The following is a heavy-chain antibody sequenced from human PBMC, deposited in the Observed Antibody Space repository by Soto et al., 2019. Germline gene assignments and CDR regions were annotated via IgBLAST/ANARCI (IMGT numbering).Heavy chain of an antibody. V-gene: IGHV1-69*06. CDR1: GVTFNTFA. CDR2: IIPVLGPA. J-gene: IGHJ4*02. Sequence: QVQLVQSGAEVKKPGSSVKVSCKTSGVTFNTFAISWVRQVPGQGLEYMGGIIPVLGPANYAQRFQGRVTITADKSTSTAYLELSNLTSEDTAVYYCARAAKRYFDYWGQGTLVTVSS. CDR3: ARAAKRYFDY.